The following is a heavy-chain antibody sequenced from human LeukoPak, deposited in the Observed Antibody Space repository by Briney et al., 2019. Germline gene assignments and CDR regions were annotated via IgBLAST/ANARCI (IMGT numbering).Heavy chain of an antibody. CDR1: GGSISSSSYY. Sequence: SETLSLTCTVSGGSISSSSYYWGWIRQPPGKGLEWIGSIYYSGSTYYNPSLMSRVTISVDTSKNQFSLKLSSVTAADTAVYYCARRPYYYGSGEFDYWGQGTLVTVSS. D-gene: IGHD3-10*01. J-gene: IGHJ4*02. V-gene: IGHV4-39*01. CDR3: ARRPYYYGSGEFDY. CDR2: IYYSGST.